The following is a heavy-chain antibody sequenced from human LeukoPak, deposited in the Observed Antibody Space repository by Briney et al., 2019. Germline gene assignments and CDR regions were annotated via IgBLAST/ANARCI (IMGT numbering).Heavy chain of an antibody. Sequence: GGSLRLSCAASGFTFSNYAMSWVRQAPGKGLEWVSGISGSGTSTYYADSVKGRFTISRDNSKNTLYLQMNSLRAEDTAVYYCASRNYYDSSGYYYCYFDYWGQGILVTVSS. CDR2: ISGSGTST. J-gene: IGHJ4*02. D-gene: IGHD3-22*01. CDR3: ASRNYYDSSGYYYCYFDY. CDR1: GFTFSNYA. V-gene: IGHV3-23*01.